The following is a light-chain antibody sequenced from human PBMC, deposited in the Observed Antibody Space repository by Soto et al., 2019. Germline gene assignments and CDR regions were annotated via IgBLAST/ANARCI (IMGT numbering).Light chain of an antibody. CDR2: KAS. CDR1: PSISSW. V-gene: IGKV1-5*03. Sequence: DIQMTQSPSTLSASVGDRVTITCRASPSISSWLAWYQPKLGKAPNLLIYKASSLESGVPSRFSRNASGKEFTLTLSGLNPDDFATYYCQQYNSYPYTFGQRTKLEIK. J-gene: IGKJ2*01. CDR3: QQYNSYPYT.